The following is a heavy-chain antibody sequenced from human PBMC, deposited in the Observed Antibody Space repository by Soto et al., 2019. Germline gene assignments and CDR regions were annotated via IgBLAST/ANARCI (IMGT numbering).Heavy chain of an antibody. CDR1: GSSLGAFH. D-gene: IGHD4-4*01. V-gene: IGHV4-34*12. J-gene: IGHJ5*01. CDR2: LIHGGST. CDR3: ATVVIPGTRHTDFDS. Sequence: SETLSLTCAIYGSSLGAFHWTWIRQPPGKGLEWIGELIHGGSTTYNPSLKSRVTFSLDTSKSRFSLHLLSVTATDTAVYYCATVVIPGTRHTDFDSRGQGVSVTVSS.